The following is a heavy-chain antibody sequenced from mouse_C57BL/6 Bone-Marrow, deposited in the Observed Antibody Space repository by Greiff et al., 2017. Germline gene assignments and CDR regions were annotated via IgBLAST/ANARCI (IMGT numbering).Heavy chain of an antibody. CDR3: ARETLAY. V-gene: IGHV1-55*01. CDR2: IYPGSGST. Sequence: QVQLQQSGAELMKPGASVKLSCKASGYTFTSYWITWVKQRPGQGLEWIGDIYPGSGSTNYNEKFKGKATLTVDTSSSTAYMQLSSLTSEDSAVYYCARETLAYWGQGTLVTVSA. J-gene: IGHJ3*01. CDR1: GYTFTSYW.